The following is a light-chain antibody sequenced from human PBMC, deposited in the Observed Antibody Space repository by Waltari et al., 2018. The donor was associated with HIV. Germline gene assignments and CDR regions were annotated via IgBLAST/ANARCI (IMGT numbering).Light chain of an antibody. V-gene: IGKV4-1*01. CDR2: GAS. CDR1: QRVLYSSDNKNH. J-gene: IGKJ4*01. Sequence: IAMTQSPDSLAVSLGERATINCKSGQRVLYSSDNKNHVACYQQKPGQPPKLLIYGASTRESGVPDRFSGSGSGTDFTLTINNLQAEDVAVYYCQQYYSIPLTFGGGTKVEIK. CDR3: QQYYSIPLT.